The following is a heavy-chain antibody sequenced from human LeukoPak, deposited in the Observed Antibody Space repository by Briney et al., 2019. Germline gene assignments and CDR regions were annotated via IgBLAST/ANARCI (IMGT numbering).Heavy chain of an antibody. CDR3: AKDSGYSYGTLDY. CDR1: GFTFSTYV. D-gene: IGHD5-18*01. Sequence: GGSLRLSCAASGFTFSTYVMHWVRQAPGKGRGWVAVIWYDGSNKYYADSLKGRFTLYRDNSKNTLYLQMNSLRAEDTAVYYCAKDSGYSYGTLDYWGQGTLVTVSS. J-gene: IGHJ4*02. CDR2: IWYDGSNK. V-gene: IGHV3-33*06.